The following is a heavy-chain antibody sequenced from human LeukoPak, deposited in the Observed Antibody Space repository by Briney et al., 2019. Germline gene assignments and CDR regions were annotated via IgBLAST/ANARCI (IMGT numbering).Heavy chain of an antibody. CDR3: ARDEGGYCSGGSCYEDQDAFDI. Sequence: GGSLRLSCAASGFTFSSYTMSWVRQAPGKGLEWVSATSGSGGRTYYADSVKGRFTISRDNAKNSLYLQMNSLRAEDTAVYYCARDEGGYCSGGSCYEDQDAFDIWGQGTMVTVS. V-gene: IGHV3-23*01. CDR1: GFTFSSYT. CDR2: TSGSGGRT. D-gene: IGHD2-15*01. J-gene: IGHJ3*02.